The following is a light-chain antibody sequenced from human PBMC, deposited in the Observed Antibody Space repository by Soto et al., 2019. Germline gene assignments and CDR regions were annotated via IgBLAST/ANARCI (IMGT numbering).Light chain of an antibody. V-gene: IGLV7-46*01. Sequence: QTVVTQEPSLTVSPGGTVTLTCGSSTGDVTSAHYPSWSQQKPGHAPKTLISDASNKHSWTPARFSGSLLGGKAALTLSGAQPEDEADYYCFLSYSGTNWVFGGGTKLTVL. CDR3: FLSYSGTNWV. J-gene: IGLJ3*02. CDR2: DAS. CDR1: TGDVTSAHY.